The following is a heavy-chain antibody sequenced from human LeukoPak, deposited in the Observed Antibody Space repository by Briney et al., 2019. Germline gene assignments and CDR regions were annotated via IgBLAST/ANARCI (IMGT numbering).Heavy chain of an antibody. Sequence: GGSLRLSCAASGFTFSSYAMTWVRQAPGKGLEWVSGISGSGGNTYYTDSVRGRLSISRDNSKNTLYLQMNSLRAEDTAVYYCAKDQGYSSGWYPYWGQGTLVTVSS. CDR2: ISGSGGNT. CDR3: AKDQGYSSGWYPY. V-gene: IGHV3-23*01. CDR1: GFTFSSYA. D-gene: IGHD6-19*01. J-gene: IGHJ4*02.